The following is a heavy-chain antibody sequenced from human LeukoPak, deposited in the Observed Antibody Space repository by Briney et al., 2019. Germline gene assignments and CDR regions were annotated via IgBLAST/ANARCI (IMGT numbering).Heavy chain of an antibody. D-gene: IGHD3-10*01. CDR1: GYTCTGYD. V-gene: IGHV1-2*02. Sequence: GASVKVSCKASGYTCTGYDMHWVRQAPGQGLGWMGWINPNSGGTNYAQKFHSRVTMTRDTSISTAYMELSRLTSDDTAVYYCAREVVEGNDYWGQGTLVTVSS. J-gene: IGHJ4*02. CDR2: INPNSGGT. CDR3: AREVVEGNDY.